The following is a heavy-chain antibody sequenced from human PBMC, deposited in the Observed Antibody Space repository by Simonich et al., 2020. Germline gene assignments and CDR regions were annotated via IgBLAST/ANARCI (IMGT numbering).Heavy chain of an antibody. Sequence: QVQLVQSGAEVKKPGASVKVSCKASGYTFTGYYMNWVPQAPGQGLDGMGWINPNRGGTNYAKKFKGRVTMTSDTSISTAYMELSRLRSDDTAVYYCARSSDLLNWNDGPYYWGQGTLVTVSS. V-gene: IGHV1-2*02. CDR3: ARSSDLLNWNDGPYY. CDR2: INPNRGGT. J-gene: IGHJ4*02. CDR1: GYTFTGYY. D-gene: IGHD1-1*01.